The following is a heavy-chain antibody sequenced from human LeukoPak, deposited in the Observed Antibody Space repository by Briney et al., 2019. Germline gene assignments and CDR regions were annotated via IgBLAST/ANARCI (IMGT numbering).Heavy chain of an antibody. CDR3: ARTMRKDYDILTGYYSPSLNFDY. CDR1: GYTFTSYG. CDR2: ISAYNGNT. V-gene: IGHV1-18*01. J-gene: IGHJ4*02. Sequence: GASVKVSCKASGYTFTSYGISWVRQAPGQGLEWMGWISAYNGNTNYAQKLQGRVTMTTDTSTSTAYMELRSLRSDDTAVYYCARTMRKDYDILTGYYSPSLNFDYWGQGTLVTVSS. D-gene: IGHD3-9*01.